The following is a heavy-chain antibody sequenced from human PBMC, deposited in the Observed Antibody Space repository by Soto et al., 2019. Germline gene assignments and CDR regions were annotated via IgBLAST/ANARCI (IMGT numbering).Heavy chain of an antibody. V-gene: IGHV3-15*07. D-gene: IGHD3-10*01. CDR2: IKSKPDGGTT. CDR1: GFTFSNAW. J-gene: IGHJ4*02. CDR3: TTDRATRVRGVVSDY. Sequence: EVQMVESGGGLVKPGGSLRLSCAVSGFTFSNAWMNWVSQAPGKGLEWVGRIKSKPDGGTTDYGGPVEGRFIISRDDLKNTLYLQMNSLKTENTAVYYCTTDRATRVRGVVSDYWGQGTLVTVSS.